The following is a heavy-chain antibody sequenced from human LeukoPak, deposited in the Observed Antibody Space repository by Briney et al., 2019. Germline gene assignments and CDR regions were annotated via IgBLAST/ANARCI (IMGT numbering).Heavy chain of an antibody. CDR2: INPSGGST. CDR1: GYTFTSYY. V-gene: IGHV1-46*01. Sequence: ASVKVSCKASGYTFTSYYMHWVRQAPGQGLEWMGIINPSGGSTSYAQKFQGRVTMTRDTSTSTVYMELSSLRSEDTAVYYCARDLSQDTIFGVVIISRFDPWGQGTLATVSS. J-gene: IGHJ5*02. D-gene: IGHD3-3*01. CDR3: ARDLSQDTIFGVVIISRFDP.